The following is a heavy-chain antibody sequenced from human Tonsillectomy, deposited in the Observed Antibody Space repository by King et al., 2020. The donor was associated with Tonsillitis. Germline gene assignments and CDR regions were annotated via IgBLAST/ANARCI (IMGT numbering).Heavy chain of an antibody. V-gene: IGHV4-39*02. D-gene: IGHD4-11*01. Sequence: LQLQESGPGLVKPSETLSLTCTVSGGSISSSSYYCGWIRHPPGKGLEWIGSIYYTGGTSYNPSLKSRVTISVDTSKNQFSLKLSSVTAADTAVYYCARDYSNYENYYYYGMDVWGQGTTVTVSS. CDR1: GGSISSSSYY. CDR3: ARDYSNYENYYYYGMDV. J-gene: IGHJ6*02. CDR2: IYYTGGT.